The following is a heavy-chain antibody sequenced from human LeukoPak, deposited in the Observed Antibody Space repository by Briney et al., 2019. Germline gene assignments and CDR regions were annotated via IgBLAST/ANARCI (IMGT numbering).Heavy chain of an antibody. V-gene: IGHV3-48*02. Sequence: PGGSLRLSCAVSGXTFXTXXXXXXXXAPXXXXXWXXXIXXXSTXXFYADXXKGRFTISRDNAKNSLYLQMNSLRDEDTAVYYXAXSGDYYDTLTGLQHWGQGTLVTVSS. D-gene: IGHD3-9*01. J-gene: IGHJ1*01. CDR3: AXSGDYYDTLTGLQH. CDR2: IXXXSTXX. CDR1: GXTFXTXX.